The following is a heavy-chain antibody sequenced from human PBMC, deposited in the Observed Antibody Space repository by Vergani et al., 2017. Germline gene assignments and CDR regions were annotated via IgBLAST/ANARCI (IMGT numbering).Heavy chain of an antibody. CDR2: INHSGST. D-gene: IGHD1-14*01. CDR1: GGSFSGYY. CDR3: ARVSGTGIWLDY. J-gene: IGHJ4*02. Sequence: QVQLQQWGAGLLKPSETLSLTCAVYGGSFSGYYWSWIRQPPGKGLEWIGEINHSGSTNYNPSLKSRVTISVDTSKNQFSLKLSSVTAADTAVYYCARVSGTGIWLDYWGQGTLVTVSS. V-gene: IGHV4-34*01.